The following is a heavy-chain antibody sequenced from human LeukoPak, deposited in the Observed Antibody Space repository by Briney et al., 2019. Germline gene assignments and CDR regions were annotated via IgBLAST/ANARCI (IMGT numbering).Heavy chain of an antibody. Sequence: GASVKVSCKASGYTFTSYTMNWMRQAPGQGLEWRGWVNTNTGNSTYAQGFKGRVVFSLDTSISTAYLQISSLKAEDTAVYYCSRLIDYYDSTGYESFFDYWGQGTLVTVSS. CDR3: SRLIDYYDSTGYESFFDY. CDR1: GYTFTSYT. V-gene: IGHV7-4-1*02. J-gene: IGHJ4*02. CDR2: VNTNTGNS. D-gene: IGHD3-22*01.